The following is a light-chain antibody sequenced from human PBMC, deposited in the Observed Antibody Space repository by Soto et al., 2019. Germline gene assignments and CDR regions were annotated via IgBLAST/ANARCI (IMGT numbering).Light chain of an antibody. CDR3: QQYNNWPPWT. V-gene: IGKV3-15*01. CDR1: QSIASN. CDR2: RAS. J-gene: IGKJ1*01. Sequence: EIVMTQSPATLSVSPGNRATLSCRASQSIASNLAWYQHKPGQAPRLLFFRASIRATGVPARFSGSGSGTEFTLTISSLQSEDFAVYYCQQYNNWPPWTFGQGTTVDMK.